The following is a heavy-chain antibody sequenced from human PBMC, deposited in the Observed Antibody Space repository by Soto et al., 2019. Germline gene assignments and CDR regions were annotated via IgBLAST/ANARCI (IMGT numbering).Heavy chain of an antibody. CDR1: GGTFSSYA. J-gene: IGHJ4*02. CDR2: IIPIFGTA. CDR3: ARPRDYYDSGPFDY. Sequence: SVKVSCKASGGTFSSYAISWVRQAPGQGLEWMGGIIPIFGTANYAQKFQGRVTITADESTSTAYMELSSLRSEDTAVYYCARPRDYYDSGPFDYGGQGPLVTVSS. D-gene: IGHD3-22*01. V-gene: IGHV1-69*13.